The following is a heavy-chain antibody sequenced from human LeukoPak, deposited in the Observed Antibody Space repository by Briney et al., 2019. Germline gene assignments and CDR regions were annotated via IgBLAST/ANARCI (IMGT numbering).Heavy chain of an antibody. D-gene: IGHD4-17*01. Sequence: PGGSLRLSCAASGFVFSKNGMHWVRHAPGRGLEWVAFIRHDESKKNYADSVKGRFTISRDNSKNTLSLQMNSLRTDDTAVYYCAKFSYGDYVAWGQGTLVTVSS. CDR1: GFVFSKNG. V-gene: IGHV3-30*02. CDR3: AKFSYGDYVA. CDR2: IRHDESKK. J-gene: IGHJ5*02.